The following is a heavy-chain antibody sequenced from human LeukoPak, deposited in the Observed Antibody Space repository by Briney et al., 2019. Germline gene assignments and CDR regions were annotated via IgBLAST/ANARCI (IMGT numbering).Heavy chain of an antibody. CDR2: LSGSGGGT. CDR1: GITLSNYG. Sequence: GGSLRLSCAVSGITLSNYGMSWVRQAPGKGLEWVAGLSGSGGGTNYADSVQGRFTISRDNPKNTLYLQMNSLRAEDTAVYYCARVPDLTGYYFDYWGQGTLVTVSS. V-gene: IGHV3-23*01. J-gene: IGHJ4*02. CDR3: ARVPDLTGYYFDY. D-gene: IGHD3-9*01.